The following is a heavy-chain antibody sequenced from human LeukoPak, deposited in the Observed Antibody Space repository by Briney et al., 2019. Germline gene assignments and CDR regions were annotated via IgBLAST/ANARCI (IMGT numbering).Heavy chain of an antibody. J-gene: IGHJ3*01. D-gene: IGHD3-10*01. V-gene: IGHV3-30*03. CDR3: ATDSGHALSF. CDR1: GFTFSSYG. CDR2: ISYDGSNK. Sequence: PGGSLSLSCAASGFTFSSYGMHWVRQAPGKGLEWVAVISYDGSNKYYADSVKGRFTISRDNSKNTLYLQMNSLRAENTAVYYCATDSGHALSFWGQGTMVTVSS.